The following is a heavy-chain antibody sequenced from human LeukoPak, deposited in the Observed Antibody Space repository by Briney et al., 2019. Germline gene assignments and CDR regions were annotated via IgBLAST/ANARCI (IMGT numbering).Heavy chain of an antibody. J-gene: IGHJ6*02. D-gene: IGHD6-13*01. CDR1: GYTFTSYY. CDR2: INSSGGST. V-gene: IGHV1-46*01. CDR3: ARDRGSSWSRSKLKYGMDV. Sequence: GASVKVSCRASGYTFTSYYMHWVRQAPGQGLEWMGIINSSGGSTSYAQKFQGRVTMTRDTSTSTVYMELSSLRSEDTAVYYCARDRGSSWSRSKLKYGMDVWGQGTTVTVSS.